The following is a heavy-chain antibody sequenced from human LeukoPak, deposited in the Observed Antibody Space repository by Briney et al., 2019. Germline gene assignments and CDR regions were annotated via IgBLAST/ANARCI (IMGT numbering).Heavy chain of an antibody. J-gene: IGHJ4*02. CDR3: ARRHWGPIDY. CDR1: GGSISSYY. Sequence: SETLSLTCTVSGGSISSYYWSWIRQPPGKGLQWIGYIYYSGSTNYNPSLKSRVVISVDTSKNQFSLKPSSVTAADTAVYYCARRHWGPIDYWGQGTLVTVSS. CDR2: IYYSGST. V-gene: IGHV4-59*08. D-gene: IGHD7-27*01.